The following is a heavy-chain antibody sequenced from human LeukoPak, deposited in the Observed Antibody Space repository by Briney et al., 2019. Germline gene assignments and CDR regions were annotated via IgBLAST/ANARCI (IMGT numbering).Heavy chain of an antibody. J-gene: IGHJ4*02. V-gene: IGHV4-61*01. CDR1: GGSVSSGSYY. Sequence: PSETLSLTCTVSGGSVSSGSYYWSWIRQPPGKGLEWIGYIYYSGSTNYNPSLKSRVTISVDTSKNQFSLKLSSVTAADTAVYYCARAPLSSGWYFPLVDYWGQGTLVTVSS. CDR3: ARAPLSSGWYFPLVDY. D-gene: IGHD6-19*01. CDR2: IYYSGST.